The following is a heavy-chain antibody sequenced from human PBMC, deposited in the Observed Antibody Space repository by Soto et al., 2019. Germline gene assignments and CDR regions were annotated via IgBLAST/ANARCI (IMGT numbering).Heavy chain of an antibody. CDR1: GYXFTAYY. J-gene: IGHJ6*02. D-gene: IGHD3-10*02. CDR3: ARNMDYYYGRGSGNGHGV. Sequence: QVQLVQSGAEVKEPGDSVRVSCEASGYXFTAYYIHWVRQAPGQGLEWMGWINPKFGDTTYAQDFQGRVSMTRDMSISTVYMELSRLTSDDTAIYYCARNMDYYYGRGSGNGHGVWGQGTTVTVFS. V-gene: IGHV1-2*02. CDR2: INPKFGDT.